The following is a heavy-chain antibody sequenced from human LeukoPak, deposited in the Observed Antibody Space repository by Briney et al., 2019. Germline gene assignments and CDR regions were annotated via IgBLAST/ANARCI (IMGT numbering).Heavy chain of an antibody. CDR1: GFTFSSYA. CDR3: ARSFWSGYSEHKFDY. J-gene: IGHJ4*02. Sequence: PGGSLRPSCAASGFTFSSYAMHWVRQAPGKGLEWVTVISYDGSNKYYADSVKGRFTISRDNSKNTLYLQMDSLRAEDTAVYYCARSFWSGYSEHKFDYWGQGTLVTVSS. D-gene: IGHD3-3*01. V-gene: IGHV3-30-3*01. CDR2: ISYDGSNK.